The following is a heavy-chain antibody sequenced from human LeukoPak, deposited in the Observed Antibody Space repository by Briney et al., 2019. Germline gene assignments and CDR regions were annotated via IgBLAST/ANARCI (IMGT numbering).Heavy chain of an antibody. J-gene: IGHJ5*02. V-gene: IGHV1-69*04. CDR1: GGTFSSYA. CDR2: IIPILGIA. D-gene: IGHD3-22*01. CDR3: ARVSDGSGYYDWFDP. Sequence: GASVKVSCKASGGTFSSYAISWVRRAPGQGLEWMGRIIPILGIANYAQKFQGRVTITADRSTSTAYMELSSLRSEDTAVYYCARVSDGSGYYDWFDPWGQGTLVTVSS.